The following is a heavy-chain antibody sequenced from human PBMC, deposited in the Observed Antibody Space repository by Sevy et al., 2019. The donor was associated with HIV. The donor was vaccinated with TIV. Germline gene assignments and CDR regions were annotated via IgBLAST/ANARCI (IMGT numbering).Heavy chain of an antibody. V-gene: IGHV3-66*01. J-gene: IGHJ4*02. CDR2: IYSDGTT. CDR3: ARGKGGYGHGLND. CDR1: GFTVSINY. D-gene: IGHD5-18*01. Sequence: GGSLRLSCSASGFTVSINYMTWVRQAPGKGLEWVSVIYSDGTTHHGDSVKGRFTISRDNSENTLYLQMNSLRVEDTAVYYCARGKGGYGHGLNDWGQGTLVTVSS.